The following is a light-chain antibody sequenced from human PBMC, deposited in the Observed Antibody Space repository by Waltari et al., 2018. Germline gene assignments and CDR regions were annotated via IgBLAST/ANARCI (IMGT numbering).Light chain of an antibody. V-gene: IGKV3-20*01. CDR1: QSVSSSY. J-gene: IGKJ2*01. CDR3: QQYGSSRT. CDR2: GVS. Sequence: EIVLTQSPGTLSLSPGDRATLSCRASQSVSSSYLAWYQQKPGQAPRLLIYGVSSRATGIPDRFSGSGSGTDFTLTISRLEPEDFAVYYCQQYGSSRTFGQGTKLEIK.